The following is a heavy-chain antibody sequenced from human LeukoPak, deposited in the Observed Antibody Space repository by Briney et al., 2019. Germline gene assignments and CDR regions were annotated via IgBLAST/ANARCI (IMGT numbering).Heavy chain of an antibody. D-gene: IGHD6-13*01. V-gene: IGHV4-39*01. CDR1: GGSISSSSIY. J-gene: IGHJ3*02. Sequence: SETLRLSCTVSGGSISSSSIYWGWIRQPPGQGREWIGSVYCSGSSYYNPSHKRRGTISVDPSKNQCSLNLSSVTAADTAVYYCARAGYSTRLGDAFDIWGQGTMVTVSS. CDR3: ARAGYSTRLGDAFDI. CDR2: VYCSGSS.